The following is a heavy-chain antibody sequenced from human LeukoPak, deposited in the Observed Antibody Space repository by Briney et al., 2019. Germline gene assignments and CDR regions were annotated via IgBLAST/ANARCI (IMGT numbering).Heavy chain of an antibody. CDR1: GFTFSSYG. V-gene: IGHV3-30*03. CDR2: ISYDGSNK. J-gene: IGHJ6*02. CDR3: ARNNGMDV. Sequence: PGGSLRLSCAASGFTFSSYGMHWVRQAPGKGLEWVAVISYDGSNKYYADSVKGRFTISRDNSKNTLYLQMNSLRAEDTALYHCARNNGMDVWGQGTTVIVSS.